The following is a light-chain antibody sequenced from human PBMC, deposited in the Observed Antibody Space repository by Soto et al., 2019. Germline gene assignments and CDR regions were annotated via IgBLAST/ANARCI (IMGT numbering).Light chain of an antibody. CDR2: AGS. CDR3: ASSPLLIYWV. Sequence: QCVLTKPACLSVTPGQSISVSCTGTRGAVGRSDLVSWYQQHPGTAPNLMIYAGSQRPSGVSYRFPGSKSGNAASLTISGLKADAEAEYFCASSPLLIYWVF. CDR1: RGAVGRSDL. V-gene: IGLV2-23*01. J-gene: IGLJ3*02.